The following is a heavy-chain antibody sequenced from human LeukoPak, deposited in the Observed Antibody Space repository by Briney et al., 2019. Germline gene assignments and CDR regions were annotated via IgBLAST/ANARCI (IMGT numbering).Heavy chain of an antibody. D-gene: IGHD6-19*01. V-gene: IGHV1-18*01. CDR1: GYTFTSYG. CDR3: ARVGSSGWSEIDY. J-gene: IGHJ4*02. Sequence: ASGNVSFKSSGYTFTSYGISWDRHAPGQGLEWMGWISVYNGNTNYAHEVQVKVSMTTDTSKSTASMELKSLKSDDTAVYYCARVGSSGWSEIDYWGQGTLVSVYS. CDR2: ISVYNGNT.